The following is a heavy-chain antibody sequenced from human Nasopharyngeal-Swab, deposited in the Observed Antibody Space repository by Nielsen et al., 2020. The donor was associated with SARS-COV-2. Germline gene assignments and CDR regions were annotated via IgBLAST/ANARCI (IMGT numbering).Heavy chain of an antibody. V-gene: IGHV1-46*01. J-gene: IGHJ4*02. CDR1: GYTFTSYY. Sequence: ASVKVSCKASGYTFTSYYMHWVRQAPGQGLEWMGIINPSGGSTSYAQKFQGRVTMTRDTSTSTVYMELSSLRSEDTAVYYCASSIGELELPLDYWGQGTLVTVS. CDR2: INPSGGST. D-gene: IGHD1-7*01. CDR3: ASSIGELELPLDY.